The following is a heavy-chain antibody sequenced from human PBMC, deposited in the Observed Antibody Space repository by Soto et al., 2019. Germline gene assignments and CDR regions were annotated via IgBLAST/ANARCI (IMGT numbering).Heavy chain of an antibody. J-gene: IGHJ3*02. CDR3: AKDFGYNYGYDAFDI. D-gene: IGHD5-18*01. CDR2: ISGSGGST. V-gene: IGHV3-23*01. CDR1: GFTFSNYA. Sequence: PGGSLRLSCAASGFTFSNYAMSWVRQAPGKGLEWVSGISGSGGSTYCVDSVKGRFTISRDNSKNTLYLQMNSLRAEDTAVYYCAKDFGYNYGYDAFDIWGQGTMGTVSS.